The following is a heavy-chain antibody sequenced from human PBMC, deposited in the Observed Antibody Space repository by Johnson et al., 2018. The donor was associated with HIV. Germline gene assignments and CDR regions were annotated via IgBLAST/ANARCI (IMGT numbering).Heavy chain of an antibody. D-gene: IGHD1-26*01. J-gene: IGHJ3*02. V-gene: IGHV3-66*02. Sequence: MQLVESGGDLVQPGGSLRLSCAASGFTVSSNYMSWVRQAPGKGLEWVSVIYSGGSTYYADSVKGRFTISRDNSKNTVYLQMNSLRAEDTAVYYCAREGVSGSYYDAFDIWGQGTMVTVSS. CDR1: GFTVSSNY. CDR2: IYSGGST. CDR3: AREGVSGSYYDAFDI.